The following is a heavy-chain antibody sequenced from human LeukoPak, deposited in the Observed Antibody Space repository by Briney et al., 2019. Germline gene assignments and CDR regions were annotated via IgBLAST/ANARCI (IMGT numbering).Heavy chain of an antibody. CDR2: IYSGGST. J-gene: IGHJ4*02. CDR3: ARQIDYGSGFDY. V-gene: IGHV3-66*04. D-gene: IGHD3-10*01. CDR1: GFTVSSNY. Sequence: PGGSLRLSCAASGFTVSSNYMSWVRQAPGKGLEWVSVIYSGGSTYYADSVKGRFTISRDNSKNTLYLQMNSLRAEDTAVYYCARQIDYGSGFDYCGQGTLVTVSS.